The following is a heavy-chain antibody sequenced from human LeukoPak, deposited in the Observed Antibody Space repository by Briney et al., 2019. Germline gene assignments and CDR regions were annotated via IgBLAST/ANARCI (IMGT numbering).Heavy chain of an antibody. J-gene: IGHJ6*03. D-gene: IGHD3-22*01. CDR2: IYYSGST. CDR3: ARALRGLRCYYDSSGYYGYYYYMDV. CDR1: GGSISSYY. V-gene: IGHV4-59*01. Sequence: SETLSLTCTVSGGSISSYYWSWIRQPPGKGLEWIGYIYYSGSTNYNPSLKSRVTISVDTSKNQFSLKLSSVTAADTAVYYCARALRGLRCYYDSSGYYGYYYYMDVWGKGTTVTVSS.